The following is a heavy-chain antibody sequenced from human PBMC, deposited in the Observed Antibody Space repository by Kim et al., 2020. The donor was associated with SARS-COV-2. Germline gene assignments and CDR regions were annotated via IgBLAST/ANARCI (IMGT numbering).Heavy chain of an antibody. CDR2: INHSGST. CDR1: GGSFSGYY. CDR3: ARGGYFDWISYYYYGMDV. Sequence: SETLSLTCAVYGGSFSGYYWSWIRQPPGKGLEWIGEINHSGSTNYNPSLKSRVTISVDTSKNQFSLKLSSVTAADTAVYYCARGGYFDWISYYYYGMDV. V-gene: IGHV4-34*01. D-gene: IGHD3-9*01. J-gene: IGHJ6*01.